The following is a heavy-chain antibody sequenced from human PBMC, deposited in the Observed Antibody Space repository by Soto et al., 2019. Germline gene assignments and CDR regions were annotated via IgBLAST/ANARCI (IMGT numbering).Heavy chain of an antibody. CDR3: ARRSSTYLNEVIYDI. Sequence: ASVKVSCKASRYTFTSYDIFWVRQSPGQGLEWMEWMRTASGDTHYAQNFQGRVTMTRDTSISTAYMELNNLVSDDTAVYYCARRSSTYLNEVIYDIWGQGTLVTVSS. CDR1: RYTFTSYD. V-gene: IGHV1-2*02. D-gene: IGHD3-10*01. CDR2: MRTASGDT. J-gene: IGHJ1*01.